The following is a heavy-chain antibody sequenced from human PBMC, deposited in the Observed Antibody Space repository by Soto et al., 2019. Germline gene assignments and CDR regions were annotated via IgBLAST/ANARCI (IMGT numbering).Heavy chain of an antibody. CDR3: AKDIYYTSYYYGMDV. CDR2: ISWNIGSI. V-gene: IGHV3-9*01. Sequence: EVQLVESGGGLVQPGRSLRLSCAASGFTFDDYAMHWVRQAPGKGLEWVSGISWNIGSIGYADSVKGRFTISRDNAKNSLYLQMNSLRAEDTALYYCAKDIYYTSYYYGMDVWGQGTTVTVSS. D-gene: IGHD3-22*01. CDR1: GFTFDDYA. J-gene: IGHJ6*02.